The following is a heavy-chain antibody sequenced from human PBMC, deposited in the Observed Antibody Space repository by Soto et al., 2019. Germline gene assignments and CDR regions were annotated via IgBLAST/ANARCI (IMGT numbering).Heavy chain of an antibody. J-gene: IGHJ1*01. Sequence: QAQLMQSGAEVKKPGSSVKVSCKASGGTFSGYAINWVRQAPGQGLEWMGGIIPLLGITDYGQKFQGRITMAADESTGTAYMDLRGLRSEDTAVYYCARDPRRITGTTSSEDFQHWGQGTLVSVSS. V-gene: IGHV1-69*01. D-gene: IGHD1-1*01. CDR2: IIPLLGIT. CDR1: GGTFSGYA. CDR3: ARDPRRITGTTSSEDFQH.